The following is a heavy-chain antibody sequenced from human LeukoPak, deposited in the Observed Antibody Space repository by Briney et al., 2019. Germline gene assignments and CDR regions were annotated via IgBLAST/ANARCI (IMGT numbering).Heavy chain of an antibody. J-gene: IGHJ4*02. CDR1: GYTFTSYY. V-gene: IGHV1-46*01. D-gene: IGHD5-24*01. CDR2: INPSGGST. Sequence: GASVKVPCKASGYTFTSYYMHWVRQAPGQGLEWMGIINPSGGSTSYAQKFQGRVTMTRDTSTSTVYMELSSLRSEDTAVYYCARDNQGRDGYIGWGQGTLVTVSS. CDR3: ARDNQGRDGYIG.